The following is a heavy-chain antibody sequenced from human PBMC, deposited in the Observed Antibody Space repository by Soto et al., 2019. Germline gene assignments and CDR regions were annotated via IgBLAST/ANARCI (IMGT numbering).Heavy chain of an antibody. CDR1: GFTFSSYS. CDR3: SRVPQGILRTGNYGY. CDR2: IISSGTYT. Sequence: EVQLVEAGGGLVKPGGSLRLSCAASGFTFSSYSMNWVRQAPGKGLEWVSSIISSGTYTYYAESVRGRFTIFRDNPKNLLYLQMDSLRAEDTAIYDCSRVPQGILRTGNYGYWGQGTLVTGSS. V-gene: IGHV3-21*06. J-gene: IGHJ4*02. D-gene: IGHD1-7*01.